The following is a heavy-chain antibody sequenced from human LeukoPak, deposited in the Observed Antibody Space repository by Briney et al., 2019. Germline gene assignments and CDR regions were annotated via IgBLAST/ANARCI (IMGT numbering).Heavy chain of an antibody. CDR3: AREVIVVVPAAIYWFDP. CDR2: IYYSGST. D-gene: IGHD2-2*02. J-gene: IGHJ5*02. Sequence: SQTLSLSCTVSGGSISSGGYYWSWIRQHPGKGLEWIGYIYYSGSTYYNPSLKSRVTISVDTSKNQFSLKLSSVTAADTAVYYCAREVIVVVPAAIYWFDPWGQGTLVTVSS. CDR1: GGSISSGGYY. V-gene: IGHV4-31*03.